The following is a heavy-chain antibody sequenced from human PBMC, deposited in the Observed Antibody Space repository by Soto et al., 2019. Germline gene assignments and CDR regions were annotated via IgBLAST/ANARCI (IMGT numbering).Heavy chain of an antibody. CDR3: VKDQYRRYSSSWRYVMDV. CDR1: GFTFSSYA. CDR2: ISSNGGST. V-gene: IGHV3-64D*08. D-gene: IGHD6-13*01. Sequence: GGSLRLSCSASGFTFSSYAMHWVRQAPGKGLEYVSAISSNGGSTYYADSVKGRFTISRDNSKNTLYLQMSSLRAEDTAVYYCVKDQYRRYSSSWRYVMDVWGQGTTVTVSS. J-gene: IGHJ6*02.